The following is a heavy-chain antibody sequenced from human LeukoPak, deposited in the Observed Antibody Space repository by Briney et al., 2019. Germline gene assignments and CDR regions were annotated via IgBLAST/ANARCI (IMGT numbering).Heavy chain of an antibody. Sequence: PGGSLRLSCATSGFTFSSNGLHWVRQAPGKGLEWVAFIRYDGSNEYYADSVKGRFTISRDNSKNTLYLQMNSLRTEDTGVYYCAKTGYSGSAYGTWYFDYWGQGTLVSVSS. V-gene: IGHV3-30*02. D-gene: IGHD5-12*01. CDR1: GFTFSSNG. J-gene: IGHJ4*02. CDR3: AKTGYSGSAYGTWYFDY. CDR2: IRYDGSNE.